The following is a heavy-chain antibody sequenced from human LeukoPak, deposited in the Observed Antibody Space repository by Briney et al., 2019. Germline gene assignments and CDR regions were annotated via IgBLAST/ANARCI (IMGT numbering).Heavy chain of an antibody. CDR2: ISYDGSNK. CDR1: GFTFSSYA. CDR3: ASLDARGFDN. V-gene: IGHV3-30*04. J-gene: IGHJ4*02. Sequence: GGSLRLSCAASGFTFSSYAMHWVRQAPGKGLECVAVISYDGSNKYYADSVKGRFTISRDNSKNTLYLQMNSLRAEDTAVYYCASLDARGFDNWGQGTLVTVSS. D-gene: IGHD3-16*01.